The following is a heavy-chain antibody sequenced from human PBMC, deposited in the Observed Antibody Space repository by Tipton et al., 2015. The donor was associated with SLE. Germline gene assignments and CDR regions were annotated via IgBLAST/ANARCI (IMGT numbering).Heavy chain of an antibody. CDR2: INHSGRT. CDR3: ARGIGAFDI. Sequence: TLSLTCAVYGGSFSGYYWSWIRQPPGRGLEWIGEINHSGRTNYKSSLKSRVTISVDTSKNQFSQKLSSVTAADTAVYYCARGIGAFDIWGQGTMVTVSS. V-gene: IGHV4-34*01. CDR1: GGSFSGYY. J-gene: IGHJ3*02.